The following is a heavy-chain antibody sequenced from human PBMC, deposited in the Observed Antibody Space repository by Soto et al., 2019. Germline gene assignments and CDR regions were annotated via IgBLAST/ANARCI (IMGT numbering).Heavy chain of an antibody. D-gene: IGHD4-17*01. CDR1: WFSFTTYA. J-gene: IGHJ4*02. V-gene: IGHV3-23*01. Sequence: PCGTLNLSCAPSWFSFTTYAITWVRQAPGKVLEWVSGISGSGTLTYYADSVKGRFTIYRDNSKNTLYLHMNSLTPEGTDVYYCAKGVQGDYLSWSDCWGQGT. CDR3: AKGVQGDYLSWSDC. CDR2: ISGSGTLT.